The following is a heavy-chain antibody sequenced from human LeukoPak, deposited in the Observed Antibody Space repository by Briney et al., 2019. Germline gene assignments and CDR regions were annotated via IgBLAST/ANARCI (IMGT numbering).Heavy chain of an antibody. D-gene: IGHD1-1*01. Sequence: GASVKVSCKASGYTFTGYYMHWVRQAPGQGLEWMGWINPNSGGTNYAQKFQGRVTMTRDTSISTAYMELSRLRSDDTAVYYCARDKFPWARTKNWNNWFDPWGQGTLVTVSS. CDR3: ARDKFPWARTKNWNNWFDP. V-gene: IGHV1-2*02. CDR1: GYTFTGYY. J-gene: IGHJ5*02. CDR2: INPNSGGT.